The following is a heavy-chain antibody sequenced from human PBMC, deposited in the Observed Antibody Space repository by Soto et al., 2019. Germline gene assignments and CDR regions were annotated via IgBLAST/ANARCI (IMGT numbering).Heavy chain of an antibody. CDR3: ARESGGATATLDYYYFYMDV. CDR1: GDSFNDYY. Sequence: QVQLVQSGAEVRKPGASVTVSCRSSGDSFNDYYIHWVRQAPGQGFEWMGWINPNGGVTKYAQKFQGWVSMTRDTSIRTVDMQLSRLRSDDTAVYYCARESGGATATLDYYYFYMDVWGTGTTVTVSS. D-gene: IGHD5-12*01. J-gene: IGHJ6*03. V-gene: IGHV1-2*04. CDR2: INPNGGVT.